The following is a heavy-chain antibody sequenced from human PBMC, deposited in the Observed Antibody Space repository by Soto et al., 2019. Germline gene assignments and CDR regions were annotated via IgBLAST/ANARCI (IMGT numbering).Heavy chain of an antibody. CDR3: ARDLWGYCGTDCYPLDV. Sequence: SETLSLTCTVSGGSISSNNWWSWVRQPPGKGLEWIGEIYHSGSTNYNPSLKSRVIISVDTSKNQFSLRLSSVTAADTAVYYCARDLWGYCGTDCYPLDVWGQGATVTVSS. D-gene: IGHD2-21*02. CDR1: GGSISSNNW. V-gene: IGHV4-4*02. J-gene: IGHJ6*02. CDR2: IYHSGST.